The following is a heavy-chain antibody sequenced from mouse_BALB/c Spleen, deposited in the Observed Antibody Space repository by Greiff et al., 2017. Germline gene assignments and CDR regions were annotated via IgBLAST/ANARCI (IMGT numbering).Heavy chain of an antibody. V-gene: IGHV3-2*02. J-gene: IGHJ3*01. Sequence: EVKLMESGPGLVKPSQSLSLTCTVTGYSITSDYAWNWIRQFPGNKLEWMGYISYSGSTSYNPSLKSRISITRDTSKNQFFLQLNSVTTEDTATYYCARGTGAWFADWGQGTLVTVSA. CDR3: ARGTGAWFAD. D-gene: IGHD3-3*01. CDR2: ISYSGST. CDR1: GYSITSDYA.